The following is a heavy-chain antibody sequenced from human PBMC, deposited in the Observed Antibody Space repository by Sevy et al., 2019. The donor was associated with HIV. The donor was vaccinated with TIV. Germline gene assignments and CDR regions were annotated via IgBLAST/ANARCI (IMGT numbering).Heavy chain of an antibody. J-gene: IGHJ5*02. CDR3: ATVGLGYYSGSSYYQGDWFDP. CDR2: LDPGNGEI. Sequence: ASVKVSCKVFGYSLRKLSMHWVRQAPGKGLEWMGSLDPGNGEITYAQTLQGRVTMTEDTSTDTAYMELSSQTSEDTATYYCATVGLGYYSGSSYYQGDWFDPWGQGTLVTVSS. D-gene: IGHD2-15*01. V-gene: IGHV1-24*01. CDR1: GYSLRKLS.